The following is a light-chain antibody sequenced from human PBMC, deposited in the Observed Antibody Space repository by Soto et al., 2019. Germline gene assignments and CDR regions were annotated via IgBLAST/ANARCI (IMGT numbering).Light chain of an antibody. Sequence: EIVLTQSPGTLSLSPGERATLSCRASQSVPSNFLAWYQQKPGQAPILVIYGVSRRATGIPDRFSGSESGTDFTLTISRLEPEDFAVYYCQQYDSSWTFGQGTKVEIK. CDR2: GVS. CDR1: QSVPSNF. V-gene: IGKV3-20*01. CDR3: QQYDSSWT. J-gene: IGKJ1*01.